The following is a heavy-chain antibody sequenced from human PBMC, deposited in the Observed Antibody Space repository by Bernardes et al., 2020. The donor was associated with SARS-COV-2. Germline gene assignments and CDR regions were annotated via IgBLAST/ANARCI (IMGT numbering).Heavy chain of an antibody. CDR1: GGTFSSYA. D-gene: IGHD3-16*02. CDR2: IIPIFGTA. V-gene: IGHV1-69*13. J-gene: IGHJ6*02. Sequence: SVKVSCKASGGTFSSYAISWVRQAPGQGLVWMGRIIPIFGTATYAQKFQGRVTITADESTSTAYMELSSLRSEDTAVYYCAREVGMITFGGVIAPYGMDVWGQGTTVTVSS. CDR3: AREVGMITFGGVIAPYGMDV.